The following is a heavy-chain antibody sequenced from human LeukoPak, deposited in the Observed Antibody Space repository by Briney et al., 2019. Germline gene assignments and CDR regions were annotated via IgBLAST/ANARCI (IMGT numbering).Heavy chain of an antibody. V-gene: IGHV4-59*01. J-gene: IGHJ3*02. CDR2: IYYSGST. CDR3: ARDGDTAMILFAFDI. Sequence: TSETLSLTCTVSGGSISSYYWSWIRQPPGKGLEWIGYIYYSGSTNYNPSLKSRVTISVDTSKNQFSLKLSSMTAADTAVYYCARDGDTAMILFAFDIWGQGTMVTVSS. D-gene: IGHD5-18*01. CDR1: GGSISSYY.